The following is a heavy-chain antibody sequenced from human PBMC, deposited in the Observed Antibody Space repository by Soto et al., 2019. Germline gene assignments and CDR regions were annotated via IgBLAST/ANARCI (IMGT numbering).Heavy chain of an antibody. V-gene: IGHV3-74*01. J-gene: IGHJ6*02. CDR1: ASTFSSYW. CDR2: INSDGSST. CDR3: ARDISAPWYYDSSGYLGPYYGMDV. Sequence: GGSLRLSCAASASTFSSYWMHWVRQAPWKGLVWVSRINSDGSSTSYADSVKGRFTIARDNAKNKLYLQMNSLRAEDTAVYYCARDISAPWYYDSSGYLGPYYGMDVWGQVTTVTV. D-gene: IGHD3-22*01.